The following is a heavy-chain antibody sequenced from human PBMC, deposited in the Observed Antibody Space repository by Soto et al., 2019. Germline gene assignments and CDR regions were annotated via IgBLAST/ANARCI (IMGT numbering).Heavy chain of an antibody. CDR2: IYYSGST. CDR3: ARGDYYYYYGMDV. J-gene: IGHJ6*02. CDR1: GVSISSGGYY. Sequence: SETLSLTCTVSGVSISSGGYYWSWIRQPPGKGLEWIGYIYYSGSTYYNPSLRSRVTISVDTSKNQFSLKLSSVTAADTAVYYCARGDYYYYYGMDVWGQGTTVTVSS. V-gene: IGHV4-61*08.